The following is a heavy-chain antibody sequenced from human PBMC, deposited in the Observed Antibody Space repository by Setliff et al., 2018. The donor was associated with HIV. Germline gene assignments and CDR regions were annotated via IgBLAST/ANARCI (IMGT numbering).Heavy chain of an antibody. CDR2: IYHSGST. CDR3: ATLHSSGWPYYSDY. Sequence: PSETLSLTCTVSGGSISSGGYYWSWIRQHPGKGLEWIGSIYHSGSTYYSPSLKSRVTISEDTSKNQFSLKLSSVTAADTAVYYCATLHSSGWPYYSDYWGQGILVTVS. D-gene: IGHD6-19*01. V-gene: IGHV4-39*01. J-gene: IGHJ4*02. CDR1: GGSISSGGYY.